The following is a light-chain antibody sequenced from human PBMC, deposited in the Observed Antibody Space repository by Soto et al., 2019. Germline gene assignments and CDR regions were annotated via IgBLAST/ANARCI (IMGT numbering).Light chain of an antibody. V-gene: IGKV3-15*01. CDR1: QSVSSN. Sequence: EIVMTQSPATLSVSPGERATLSCRASQSVSSNLAWYQQKPGQAPRLLIYGSSTRATGIPARFSGSGSGTEFTLTISSLQSEDFAVYYCQKYNKWPLTFGGGTEVEIK. J-gene: IGKJ4*01. CDR3: QKYNKWPLT. CDR2: GSS.